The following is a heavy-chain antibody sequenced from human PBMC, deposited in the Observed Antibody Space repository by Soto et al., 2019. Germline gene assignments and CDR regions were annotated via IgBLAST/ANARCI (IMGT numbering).Heavy chain of an antibody. CDR1: GYTFSMHA. CDR2: INAGNGDA. J-gene: IGHJ4*02. Sequence: GASVKVSCKTSGYTFSMHAIHWVRQAPGQGLEGMGWINAGNGDAKYSENFQDRVAITRAAYAGAAYMQVRSLRSEDTAIYYCARDEGGWNSIEGGFVKFILDYCGQGRVFTVSS. CDR3: ARDEGGWNSIEGGFVKFILDY. D-gene: IGHD1-7*01. V-gene: IGHV1-3*01.